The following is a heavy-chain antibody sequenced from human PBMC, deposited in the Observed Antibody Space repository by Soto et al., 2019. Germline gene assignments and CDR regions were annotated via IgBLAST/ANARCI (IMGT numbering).Heavy chain of an antibody. Sequence: GASVKVSCKASGYTFTSYYMHWVRQAPGQGLEWMGIINPSGGSTSYAQKFQGRVTMTRDTSTSTVYMELSSLRSEDTAVYYCAKDEVGAVYYYYSGMDVWGQGTTVTVSS. J-gene: IGHJ6*02. V-gene: IGHV1-46*01. CDR3: AKDEVGAVYYYYSGMDV. D-gene: IGHD1-26*01. CDR2: INPSGGST. CDR1: GYTFTSYY.